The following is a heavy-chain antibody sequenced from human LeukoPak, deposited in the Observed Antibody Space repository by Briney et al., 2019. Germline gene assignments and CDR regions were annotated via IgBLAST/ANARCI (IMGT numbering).Heavy chain of an antibody. Sequence: SETLSLTCTVSGGSISSYYWSWIRQPPGKGLEWIGYIYYSGSTNYNPSLKSRVTISVDTSKNQFSLKLSSVTAADTAVYYCARLYDSSGYSNWFDPWGQGTLVTVSS. CDR3: ARLYDSSGYSNWFDP. D-gene: IGHD3-22*01. V-gene: IGHV4-59*01. CDR2: IYYSGST. CDR1: GGSISSYY. J-gene: IGHJ5*02.